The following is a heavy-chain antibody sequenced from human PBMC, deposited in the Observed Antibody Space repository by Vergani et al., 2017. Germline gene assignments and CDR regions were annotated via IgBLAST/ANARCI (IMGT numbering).Heavy chain of an antibody. CDR2: ISSSSSYI. Sequence: EVQLVESGGGLVKPGGSLRLSCAASGFTFSSYSMNWVRQAPGKGLEWVSSISSSSSYIYYADSVKGRFTISRDNAKNSLYLQMNSLRAEDTAVYYCARAFKDIVVVPAAIRGFCDYWGQGTLVTVSS. D-gene: IGHD2-2*02. J-gene: IGHJ4*02. V-gene: IGHV3-21*01. CDR3: ARAFKDIVVVPAAIRGFCDY. CDR1: GFTFSSYS.